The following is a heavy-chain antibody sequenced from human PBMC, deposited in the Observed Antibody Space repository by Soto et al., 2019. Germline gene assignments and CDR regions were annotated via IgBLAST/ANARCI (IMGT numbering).Heavy chain of an antibody. J-gene: IGHJ3*02. CDR1: GGTFSSYA. D-gene: IGHD4-17*01. V-gene: IGHV1-69*10. Sequence: ASVKVSCKASGGTFSSYAISWVRQAPGQGLEWMGGIIPILGIANYAQKFQGRVTITADKSTSTAYMELSSLRSEDTAVYYCARERIYTVTTKGNAFDIWGQGTMVTVSS. CDR2: IIPILGIA. CDR3: ARERIYTVTTKGNAFDI.